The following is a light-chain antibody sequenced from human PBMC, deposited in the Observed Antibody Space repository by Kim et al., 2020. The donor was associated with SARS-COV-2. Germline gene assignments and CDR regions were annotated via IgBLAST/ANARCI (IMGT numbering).Light chain of an antibody. CDR3: QQYGSSPYT. CDR2: GTS. Sequence: LSPVDRASLSCRASQSIASSYLAWYQQKPGQTPRLLIYGTSNRATGIPDRFSGSGSGTDFTLTISRLEPEDFAVYYCQQYGSSPYTFGQGTKLEI. J-gene: IGKJ2*01. CDR1: QSIASSY. V-gene: IGKV3-20*01.